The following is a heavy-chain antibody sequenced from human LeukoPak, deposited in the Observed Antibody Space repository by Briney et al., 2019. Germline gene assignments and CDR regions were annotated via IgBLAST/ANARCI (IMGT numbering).Heavy chain of an antibody. CDR1: GFTFSRHW. J-gene: IGHJ4*02. V-gene: IGHV3-7*03. Sequence: GGSLRVSCAASGFTFSRHWMSWVRQAPRKGLEWLANIKQDGSETYYVDSVKGRFTISRDNAKNSLYLQMNSLRAEDTAVYYCARDKGDYDTSGSLFVFGGQGTLVTVSS. D-gene: IGHD3-22*01. CDR2: IKQDGSET. CDR3: ARDKGDYDTSGSLFVF.